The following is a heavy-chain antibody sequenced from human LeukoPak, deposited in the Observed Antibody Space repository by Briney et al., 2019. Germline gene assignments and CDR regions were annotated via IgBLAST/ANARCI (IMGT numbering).Heavy chain of an antibody. J-gene: IGHJ4*02. CDR3: ARGTRRDGYNW. CDR1: GGSISSSSYY. D-gene: IGHD5-24*01. V-gene: IGHV4-39*01. CDR2: IYYSGST. Sequence: PSETLSLTCTVSGGSISSSSYYWGWIRQPPGKGLEWIGSIYYSGSTYYNPSLKRRVTISVDTSKNQFSLKLSSVTAADTAVYYCARGTRRDGYNWWGQGTLVTVSS.